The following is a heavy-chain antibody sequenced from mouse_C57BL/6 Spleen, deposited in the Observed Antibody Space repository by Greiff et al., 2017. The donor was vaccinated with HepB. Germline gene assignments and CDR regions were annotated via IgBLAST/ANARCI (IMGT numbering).Heavy chain of an antibody. D-gene: IGHD2-10*01. CDR1: GYTFTSYW. J-gene: IGHJ4*01. CDR2: IYPGNSDT. CDR3: TRTYYGNSPYYAMDY. V-gene: IGHV1-5*01. Sequence: VQLQSSGTVLARPGASVKMSCKTSGYTFTSYWMHWVKQRPGQGLEWIGAIYPGNSDTSYNQKFKGKAKLTAVTSASTAYMELSSLTNEDSAVYYCTRTYYGNSPYYAMDYWGQGTSVTVSS.